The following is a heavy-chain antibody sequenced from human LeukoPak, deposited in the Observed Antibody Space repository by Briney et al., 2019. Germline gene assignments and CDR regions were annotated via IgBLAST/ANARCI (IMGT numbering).Heavy chain of an antibody. Sequence: ASVKVSCKASGYTFTSYGISWVRPAPGQGLEWMGWISAYNGNTNYAQKLQGRVTMTTDTSTSTAYMELRSLRSDDTAVYYCAQGYYSNSLYYYYGMDVWGQGTTVTVSS. CDR3: AQGYYSNSLYYYYGMDV. CDR2: ISAYNGNT. J-gene: IGHJ6*02. CDR1: GYTFTSYG. D-gene: IGHD4-11*01. V-gene: IGHV1-18*01.